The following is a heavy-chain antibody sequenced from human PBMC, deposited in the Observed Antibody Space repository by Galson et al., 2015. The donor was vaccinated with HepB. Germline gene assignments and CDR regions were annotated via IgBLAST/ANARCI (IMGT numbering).Heavy chain of an antibody. J-gene: IGHJ4*02. CDR2: ISFDGSNK. Sequence: SLRLSCAASGFTFSSYGMHWVRQAPGKGLEWVAVISFDGSNKYYADSVKGRFTISRDNSKNTLYLQMNSLRTEDTAVYYCAKDNYGSGSYYGEPDYWGQGTLVTVSS. CDR1: GFTFSSYG. V-gene: IGHV3-30*18. CDR3: AKDNYGSGSYYGEPDY. D-gene: IGHD3-10*01.